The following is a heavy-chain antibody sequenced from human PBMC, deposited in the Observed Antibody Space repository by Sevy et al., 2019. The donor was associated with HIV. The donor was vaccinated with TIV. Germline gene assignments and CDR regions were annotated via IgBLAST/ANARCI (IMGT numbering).Heavy chain of an antibody. CDR3: AREKWFKFFDY. V-gene: IGHV1-46*01. Sequence: GASVKVSCKASGYTITTYHMHWVRQAPGQGLEWMGIINPSGGDTDYAQKFQGRVTLTRDTSTSTVYMELSGLKSEDTAVYYCAREKWFKFFDYWCQGTLVTASS. CDR2: INPSGGDT. D-gene: IGHD3-22*01. J-gene: IGHJ4*02. CDR1: GYTITTYH.